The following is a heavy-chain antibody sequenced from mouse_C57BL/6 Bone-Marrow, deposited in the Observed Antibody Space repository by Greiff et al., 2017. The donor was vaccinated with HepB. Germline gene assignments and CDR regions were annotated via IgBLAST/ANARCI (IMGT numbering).Heavy chain of an antibody. V-gene: IGHV1-4*01. Sequence: QVQLQQSGAELARPGASVKMSCKASGYTFTSYTMHWVKQRPGQGLEWIGYINPSSGYTKYNQKFKDKATLTADKSSSTAYMQLSSLTSEDSAVYYCARHYDYFYAMDYWGQGTSVTVSS. CDR1: GYTFTSYT. CDR3: ARHYDYFYAMDY. D-gene: IGHD2-4*01. J-gene: IGHJ4*01. CDR2: INPSSGYT.